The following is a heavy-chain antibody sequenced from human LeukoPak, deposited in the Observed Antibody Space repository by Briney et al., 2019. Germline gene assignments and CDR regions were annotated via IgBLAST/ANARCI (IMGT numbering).Heavy chain of an antibody. J-gene: IGHJ4*02. D-gene: IGHD1-1*01. Sequence: GASLKISNKGSGSCITSYWIGWGRPPAGKGVERMGIIHTGDSDTRYSPSFQSQCTVSADKAISTAYLQWSSRKAADADMYYCARLPVDTANIAETSPYYLDYWVQGTLVSVCS. CDR1: GSCITSYW. CDR2: IHTGDSDT. CDR3: ARLPVDTANIAETSPYYLDY. V-gene: IGHV5-51*01.